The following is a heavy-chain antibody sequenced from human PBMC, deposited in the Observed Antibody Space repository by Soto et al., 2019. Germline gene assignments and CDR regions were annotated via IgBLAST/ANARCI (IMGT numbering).Heavy chain of an antibody. D-gene: IGHD3-3*01. J-gene: IGHJ5*02. CDR1: GGSISSSSYY. CDR2: IYYSGST. Sequence: QLQLQESGPGLVKPSETLSLTCTVSGGSISSSSYYWGWIRQPPWKGLEWIGSIYYSGSTYYNPSLKSRVTISVDTSKNQFSLKLSSVTAADTAVYYCARQGRITIFGVVITGFDPWGQGTLVTVSS. V-gene: IGHV4-39*01. CDR3: ARQGRITIFGVVITGFDP.